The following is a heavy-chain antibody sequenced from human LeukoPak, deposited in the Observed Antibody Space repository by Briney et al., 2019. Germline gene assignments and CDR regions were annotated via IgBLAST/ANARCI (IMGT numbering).Heavy chain of an antibody. V-gene: IGHV1-8*03. CDR1: GYTFTSYD. Sequence: GASVKVSCKASGYTFTSYDINWVRQATGQGLEWMGWMNPNSGNTGYAQKFQGRVTITRNTSISTAYMELSSLRSEDTAVYYCAREGSAVAGIGFGYWGQGTLVTVSS. J-gene: IGHJ4*02. D-gene: IGHD6-19*01. CDR3: AREGSAVAGIGFGY. CDR2: MNPNSGNT.